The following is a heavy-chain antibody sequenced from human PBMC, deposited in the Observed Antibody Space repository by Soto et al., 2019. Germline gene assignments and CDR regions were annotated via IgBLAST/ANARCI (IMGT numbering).Heavy chain of an antibody. V-gene: IGHV3-7*01. Sequence: GGSLRLSCAASGFTFSSYWMSWVRQAPGKGLEWVANIKQDGSEKYYVDSVEGRFTISRDNAKNSLYLQMNSLRAEDTAVYYCARVSTIFGVVINFDYWGQGTLVTVSS. J-gene: IGHJ4*02. CDR1: GFTFSSYW. D-gene: IGHD3-3*01. CDR2: IKQDGSEK. CDR3: ARVSTIFGVVINFDY.